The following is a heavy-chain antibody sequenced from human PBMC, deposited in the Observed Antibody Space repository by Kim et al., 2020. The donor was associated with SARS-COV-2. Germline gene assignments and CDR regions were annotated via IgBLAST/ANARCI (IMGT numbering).Heavy chain of an antibody. CDR3: AKGTTRYGSGSSYNDY. Sequence: SVKGRFTLSRDNSKNTLYLQMNRLRAEDTAVYYCAKGTTRYGSGSSYNDYWGQGTLVTVSS. J-gene: IGHJ4*02. V-gene: IGHV3-23*01. D-gene: IGHD3-10*01.